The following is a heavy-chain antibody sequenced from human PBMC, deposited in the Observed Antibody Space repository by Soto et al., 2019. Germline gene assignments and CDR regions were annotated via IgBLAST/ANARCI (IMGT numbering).Heavy chain of an antibody. CDR3: AREGYYDSSGYQNWFDP. D-gene: IGHD3-22*01. CDR2: INHSGST. J-gene: IGHJ5*02. Sequence: LSETLSLTCAVYGGSFSGYYWSWIRQPPGKGLEWIGEINHSGSTNYNPSLKSRVTISVDTSKDQFSLKLSSVTAADTAVYYCAREGYYDSSGYQNWFDPWGQGTLVTVSS. V-gene: IGHV4-34*01. CDR1: GGSFSGYY.